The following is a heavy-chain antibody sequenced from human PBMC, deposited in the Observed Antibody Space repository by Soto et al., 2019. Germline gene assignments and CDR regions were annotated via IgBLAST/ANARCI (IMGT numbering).Heavy chain of an antibody. Sequence: GGSLRLSCAASGFTFSSYAMSWVRQAPGKGLEWVSAISGSGGSTYYADSVKGRFTISRDNSRNTLYLQMNSLRAEDTAVYYCAKDRASYCSSTSCYDCYYMDVWGKGTTVTVSS. J-gene: IGHJ6*03. V-gene: IGHV3-23*01. CDR3: AKDRASYCSSTSCYDCYYMDV. D-gene: IGHD2-2*01. CDR1: GFTFSSYA. CDR2: ISGSGGST.